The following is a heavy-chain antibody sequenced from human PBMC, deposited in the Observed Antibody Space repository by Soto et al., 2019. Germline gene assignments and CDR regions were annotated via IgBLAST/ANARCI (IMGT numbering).Heavy chain of an antibody. D-gene: IGHD6-13*01. J-gene: IGHJ6*02. CDR1: GGAMNSTVYY. CDR3: ARHGAYSTSVYYYYGMDV. V-gene: IGHV4-39*01. CDR2: SNYGGPT. Sequence: PXETLSLTCTVSGGAMNSTVYYWGWIRQPPGKGLEWIGSSNYGGPTYYSPSLQSRVTISLDTAKNHFSLNLRSVTAADTAVYYCARHGAYSTSVYYYYGMDVWGQGTTVTVSS.